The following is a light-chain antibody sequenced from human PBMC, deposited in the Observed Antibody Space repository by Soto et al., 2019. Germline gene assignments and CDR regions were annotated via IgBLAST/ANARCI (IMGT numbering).Light chain of an antibody. CDR2: DVS. Sequence: QSALTQPASVSGSPGQSIIISCTGTSSDVGGYNYVSWYQQPPGKAPKFMIYDVSNRPSGVSNRFSGSKSGNTASLTISGLQAEDEADYYCSSYTTSNTRQIVFGTGTKVTVL. CDR1: SSDVGGYNY. J-gene: IGLJ1*01. CDR3: SSYTTSNTRQIV. V-gene: IGLV2-14*01.